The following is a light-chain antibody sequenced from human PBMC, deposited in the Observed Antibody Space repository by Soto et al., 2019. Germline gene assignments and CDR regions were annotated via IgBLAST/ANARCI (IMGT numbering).Light chain of an antibody. CDR3: QQYDTSPLT. J-gene: IGKJ4*01. CDR2: DAS. Sequence: EIVLTQSPATLSLSPGERATLSCGASQTITSAYLAWYQLKPGLAPRLLFYDASNRATGVPDRFSGSGSGTDFTLTISRLEPEAFAVYYCQQYDTSPLTFGGGTKVEIK. V-gene: IGKV3D-20*01. CDR1: QTITSAY.